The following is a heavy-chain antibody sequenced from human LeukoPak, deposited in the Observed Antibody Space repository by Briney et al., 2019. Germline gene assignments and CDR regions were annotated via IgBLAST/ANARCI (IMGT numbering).Heavy chain of an antibody. CDR3: AADFWSPRGGY. CDR1: GYTFTSYD. J-gene: IGHJ4*02. V-gene: IGHV1-8*01. Sequence: ASVKVSCKASGYTFTSYDINWVRQATGQGLEWMGWMNPNSGNTGYGQKFQGRVTMTRNTSISTAYMELSSLRSEDTAVYYCAADFWSPRGGYWGQGTLVTVSS. CDR2: MNPNSGNT. D-gene: IGHD3-3*01.